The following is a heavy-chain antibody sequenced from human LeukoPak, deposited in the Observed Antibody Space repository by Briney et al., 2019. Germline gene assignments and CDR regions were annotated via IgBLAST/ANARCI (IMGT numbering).Heavy chain of an antibody. CDR3: VRERDYDTYFDY. V-gene: IGHV3-53*01. CDR1: GFSVRVNH. CDR2: ILPGGVT. D-gene: IGHD4-17*01. J-gene: IGHJ4*02. Sequence: GGSLTLSCEVSGFSVRVNHMAWVRQGLGKGLEWVAVILPGGVTHHTDSLRDRFSISTDKSKNVLYLQMDTLRAEDTALYYCVRERDYDTYFDYWGRGTLVTVSS.